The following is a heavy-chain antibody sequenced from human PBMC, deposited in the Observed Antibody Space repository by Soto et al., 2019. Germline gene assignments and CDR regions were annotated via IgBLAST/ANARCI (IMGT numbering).Heavy chain of an antibody. CDR1: GYTFTGYY. V-gene: IGHV1-2*02. J-gene: IGHJ5*02. CDR2: INPNSGDT. Sequence: ASVKVSCKASGYTFTGYYIHWVRQAPGQGLEWMGWINPNSGDTNLAQKFQGRVTMTRDTSISTTYMELSRLASDDTAAYFCARGIVVRCQGWFDAWGQGTPVTVSS. CDR3: ARGIVVRCQGWFDA. D-gene: IGHD2-15*01.